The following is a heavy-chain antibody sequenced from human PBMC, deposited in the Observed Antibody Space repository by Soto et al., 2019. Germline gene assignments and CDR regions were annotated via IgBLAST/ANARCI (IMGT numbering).Heavy chain of an antibody. D-gene: IGHD3-16*02. J-gene: IGHJ3*02. CDR3: AKDRSYYDYVWGIYRDAFDI. V-gene: IGHV3-23*01. CDR1: GFTFSSYA. Sequence: GGSLRLSCAASGFTFSSYAMSWVRQAPGKGLEWVSAISGSGGSTYYADSVKGRFTISRDNSKNTLYLQMNSLRAEDTAVYYCAKDRSYYDYVWGIYRDAFDIWGQGTMVTVSS. CDR2: ISGSGGST.